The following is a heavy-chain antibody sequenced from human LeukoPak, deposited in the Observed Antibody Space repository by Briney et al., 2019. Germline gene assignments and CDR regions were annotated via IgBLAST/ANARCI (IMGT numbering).Heavy chain of an antibody. Sequence: GSSVKVTCKASGGTFSSYAFSWVRQAPGKGLEWMGGIIPSFGTANYAQKFQGRVTITADESTSTAYMELSSLRSEDTAVYYCARDPGLGTFDYWGQGTLVTVSS. D-gene: IGHD7-27*01. CDR2: IIPSFGTA. CDR1: GGTFSSYA. J-gene: IGHJ4*02. CDR3: ARDPGLGTFDY. V-gene: IGHV1-69*01.